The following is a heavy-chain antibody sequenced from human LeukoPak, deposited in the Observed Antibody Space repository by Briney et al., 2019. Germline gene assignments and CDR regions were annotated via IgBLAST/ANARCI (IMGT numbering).Heavy chain of an antibody. CDR3: ARLNHDNCFDF. J-gene: IGHJ4*02. D-gene: IGHD1-1*01. V-gene: IGHV4-4*07. CDR1: GCSITTYY. Sequence: PSETLSLTCTFSGCSITTYYWSWIRQPAGKGLEWIGRIYTSGTTNYNPSLKSRVTMSLDTSNHKLSLKLSSVTAADTAVYYCARLNHDNCFDFWGQGILVTVSS. CDR2: IYTSGTT.